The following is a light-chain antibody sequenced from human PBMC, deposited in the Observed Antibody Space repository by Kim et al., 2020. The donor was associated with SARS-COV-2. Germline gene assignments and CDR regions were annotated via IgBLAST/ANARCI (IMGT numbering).Light chain of an antibody. J-gene: IGLJ3*02. CDR2: GKN. Sequence: ALGQTVRITCQGDSLRSYYASWYQQKPGKAPVLVIYGKNNRPSGIPDRFSGSSSGNTASLTSTGAQAEDEADYYCNSRDSSGNQWVFGVGTQLTVL. CDR1: SLRSYY. V-gene: IGLV3-19*01. CDR3: NSRDSSGNQWV.